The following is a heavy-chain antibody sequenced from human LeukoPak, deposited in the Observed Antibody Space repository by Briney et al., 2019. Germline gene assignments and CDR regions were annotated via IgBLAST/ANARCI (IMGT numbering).Heavy chain of an antibody. D-gene: IGHD3-3*01. CDR3: ARVRDRGYDFWSGYWPNYYYGMDV. V-gene: IGHV3-74*01. CDR2: INSDGSST. CDR1: GLTFSSHW. J-gene: IGHJ6*02. Sequence: GGSLRLSCAASGLTFSSHWMHWVRQAPGKGLVWVSRINSDGSSTSYADSVKGRFTISRDNAKNTLYLQMNSLRAEDTAVYYCARVRDRGYDFWSGYWPNYYYGMDVWGQGTTVTVSS.